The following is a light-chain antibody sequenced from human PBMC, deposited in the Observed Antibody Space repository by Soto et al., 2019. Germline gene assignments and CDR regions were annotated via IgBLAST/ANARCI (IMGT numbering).Light chain of an antibody. V-gene: IGKV1-12*01. CDR3: QHADSFPLIN. CDR1: EDISTW. Sequence: EIQITHAPSSLSASVVNRGNITFRSSEDISTWLAWYQQKPGKAHKLLIYAASSLQSGVPSRFSGSGSGTDFTLTIRSLQPEDFATYYCQHADSFPLINFGQGTRLEIK. CDR2: AAS. J-gene: IGKJ5*01.